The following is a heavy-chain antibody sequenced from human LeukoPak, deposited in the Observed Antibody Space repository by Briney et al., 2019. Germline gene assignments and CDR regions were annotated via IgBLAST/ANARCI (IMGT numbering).Heavy chain of an antibody. V-gene: IGHV1-46*01. J-gene: IGHJ6*02. CDR3: AREAAAGTYGMDV. D-gene: IGHD6-13*01. CDR1: GYTFTSYY. Sequence: ASVKVSCKASGYTFTSYYMHWVRQAPGQGLEWMGIINPSGGSTSCAQKFQGRVTMTRDTSTSTVYMELSSLRSEDTAVYYCAREAAAGTYGMDVWGQGTTVTVSS. CDR2: INPSGGST.